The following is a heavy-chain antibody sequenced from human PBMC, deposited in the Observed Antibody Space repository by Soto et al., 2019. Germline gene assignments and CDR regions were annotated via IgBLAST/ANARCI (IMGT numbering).Heavy chain of an antibody. J-gene: IGHJ6*02. Sequence: QVQLQESGPGLVKPSQTLSLTCSVSSDSMNSGGYYWSWIRQHPGKGLEWIGYIYSNGDTYYNPSLKSRVTISIDTSKTQFSLNLTSVTAADTALYYCARRGGSSSGYYYYAMDVWGQGTTVTVSS. CDR3: ARRGGSSSGYYYYAMDV. CDR1: SDSMNSGGYY. V-gene: IGHV4-31*03. D-gene: IGHD6-6*01. CDR2: IYSNGDT.